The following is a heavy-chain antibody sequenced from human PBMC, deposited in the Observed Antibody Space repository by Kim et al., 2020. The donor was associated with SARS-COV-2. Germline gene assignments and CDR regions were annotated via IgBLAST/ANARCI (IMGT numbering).Heavy chain of an antibody. D-gene: IGHD2-21*01. J-gene: IGHJ4*02. CDR3: AREPPRTSLFAF. CDR1: GFDFTNYY. CDR2: INPGSTFT. Sequence: ASVKVSCKASGFDFTNYYIHWVRQAPGQGLEWMGVINPGSTFTSYAQKFQGRVTMTRDTSTNTVYMEVNNLSSEDTAVYSCAREPPRTSLFAFWGQGTLV. V-gene: IGHV1-46*01.